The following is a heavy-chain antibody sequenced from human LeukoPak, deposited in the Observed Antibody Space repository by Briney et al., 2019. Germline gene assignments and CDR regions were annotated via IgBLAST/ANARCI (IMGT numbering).Heavy chain of an antibody. J-gene: IGHJ4*02. Sequence: PGGSLRLSCAASGFTFDDYAMHWVRQAPGKGLEWVSGISWNSGSIGYADSVKGRFTISRDNAKNSLYLQMNSLRAEDTALYYCAKDTRITIFGVDKGAFDYWGQGTLVTVSS. CDR2: ISWNSGSI. CDR3: AKDTRITIFGVDKGAFDY. CDR1: GFTFDDYA. V-gene: IGHV3-9*01. D-gene: IGHD3-3*01.